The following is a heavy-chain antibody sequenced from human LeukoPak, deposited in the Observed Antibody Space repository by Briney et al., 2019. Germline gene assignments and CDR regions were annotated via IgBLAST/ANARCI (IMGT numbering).Heavy chain of an antibody. CDR2: IIPIFGTA. CDR1: GYTFTSYA. D-gene: IGHD1-7*01. Sequence: GASVKVSCKASGYTFTSYAISWVRQAPGQGLEWMGGIIPIFGTANYAQKFQGRVTITADESTSTAYMELSSLRSEDTAVYYCAREGITGTTETFDAFDIWGQGTMVTVSS. J-gene: IGHJ3*02. V-gene: IGHV1-69*13. CDR3: AREGITGTTETFDAFDI.